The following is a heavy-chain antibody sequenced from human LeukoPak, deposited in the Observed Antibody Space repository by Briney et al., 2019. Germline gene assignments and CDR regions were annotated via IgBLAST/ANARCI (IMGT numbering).Heavy chain of an antibody. J-gene: IGHJ6*03. Sequence: SETLSLTCTVSGGSLRSSSYYWGWIRQPPGKGLEGIGSIYYSGSTYYNPSLKSRCTISVDTSKTQFPLKLSSVAAADTAVYYCAKKDYYYMDAWGKGTTVTVSS. CDR2: IYYSGST. CDR3: AKKDYYYMDA. V-gene: IGHV4-39*06. CDR1: GGSLRSSSYY.